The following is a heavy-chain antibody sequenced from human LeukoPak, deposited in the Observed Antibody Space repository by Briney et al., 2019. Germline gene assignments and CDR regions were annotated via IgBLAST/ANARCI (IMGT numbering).Heavy chain of an antibody. J-gene: IGHJ5*02. D-gene: IGHD3-10*01. CDR1: SGSVSSGSYY. V-gene: IGHV4-61*01. CDR3: ARDVSTMVRGVIITNSWFDP. Sequence: SETLSLTCTVSSGSVSSGSYYWSWIRQPPGKGLEWIGYIYYSGSTNYNPSLKSRVTISVDTSKNQFSLKLSSVTAADTAVYYCARDVSTMVRGVIITNSWFDPWGQGTLVTVSS. CDR2: IYYSGST.